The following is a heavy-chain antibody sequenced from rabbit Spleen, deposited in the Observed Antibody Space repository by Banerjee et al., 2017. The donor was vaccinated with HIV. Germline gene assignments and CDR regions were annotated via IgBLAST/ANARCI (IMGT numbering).Heavy chain of an antibody. Sequence: QEQLEESGGGLVKPGASLTLTCTASGVSFSSSSYMCWVRQAPGKGLEWIACIDIGSRDFTFYASWAKGRFTISRTSSTTVTLRMTSLTAADTATYFCARDLAGVIGWNFYLWGPGTLVTVS. J-gene: IGHJ4*01. D-gene: IGHD4-1*01. V-gene: IGHV1S45*01. CDR2: IDIGSRDFT. CDR1: GVSFSSSSY. CDR3: ARDLAGVIGWNFYL.